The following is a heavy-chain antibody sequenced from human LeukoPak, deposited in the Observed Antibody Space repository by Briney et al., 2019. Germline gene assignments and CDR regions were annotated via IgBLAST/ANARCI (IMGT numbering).Heavy chain of an antibody. CDR3: ARADYDSSASTRKQIDY. V-gene: IGHV1-8*01. Sequence: ASVKVSYKASGYTFTSYDINWVRQAPRQGLELMGWMNPNSGNTGYAQKLQGRVTMTTNTSINTAYMELISLRSEDTAVYYCARADYDSSASTRKQIDYWGQGTLVTVSS. J-gene: IGHJ4*02. D-gene: IGHD3-22*01. CDR1: GYTFTSYD. CDR2: MNPNSGNT.